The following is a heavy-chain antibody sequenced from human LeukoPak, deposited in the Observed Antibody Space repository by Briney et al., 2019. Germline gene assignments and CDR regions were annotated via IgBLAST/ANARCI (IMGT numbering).Heavy chain of an antibody. D-gene: IGHD5-12*01. Sequence: GGSLRLSCAPSGFTFSSYSMNWVRQAPGKGLEWVSSISSSSSYIYYADSVKGRFTISRDNAKNSLYLQMNSLRAEDTAVYYCARDVASGYGFDYWGQGTLVTVSS. V-gene: IGHV3-21*01. CDR1: GFTFSSYS. CDR3: ARDVASGYGFDY. CDR2: ISSSSSYI. J-gene: IGHJ4*02.